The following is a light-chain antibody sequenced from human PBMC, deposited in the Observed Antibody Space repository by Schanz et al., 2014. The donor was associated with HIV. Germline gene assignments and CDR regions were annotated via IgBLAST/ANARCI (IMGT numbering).Light chain of an antibody. V-gene: IGKV1-17*01. J-gene: IGKJ1*01. CDR3: QQYSSYPWT. CDR1: QGIGND. CDR2: AAS. Sequence: DIQMTQSPSSLSASVGDRVTITCRASQGIGNDLGWYQQRPGKAPKRLIYAASTLQSGVPSRFSGSGSGTEFTLTISSLQPEDFATYYCQQYSSYPWTFGHGTEVEIK.